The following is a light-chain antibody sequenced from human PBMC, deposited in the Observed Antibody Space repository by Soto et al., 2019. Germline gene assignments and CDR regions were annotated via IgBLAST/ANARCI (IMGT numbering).Light chain of an antibody. J-gene: IGKJ5*01. CDR1: QSVRNN. Sequence: EIMMTQSPATLSVSPGERATLSCRASQSVRNNLAWYQQRRGQAPRLLIYYASTRATGVPARFSGSGSGTEFTLTISSLPSEDSALYYCQQYNNWPPITFGQGTRLEIK. CDR2: YAS. CDR3: QQYNNWPPIT. V-gene: IGKV3-15*01.